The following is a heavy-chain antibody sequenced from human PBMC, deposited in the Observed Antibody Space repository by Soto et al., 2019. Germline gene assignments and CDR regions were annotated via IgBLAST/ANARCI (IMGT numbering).Heavy chain of an antibody. J-gene: IGHJ5*02. D-gene: IGHD2-2*01. CDR1: GYTFTSYD. V-gene: IGHV1-8*01. CDR2: MNPNSGNT. Sequence: QVQLVQSGAEVKKPGASVKVSCKASGYTFTSYDINWVRQATGQGLEWMGWMNPNSGNTGYAQKFQGRVTMTRNTSISTAYMELSSLRSEDTAVYYCAHLVVPAAAVGFDPWGQGTLVTVSS. CDR3: AHLVVPAAAVGFDP.